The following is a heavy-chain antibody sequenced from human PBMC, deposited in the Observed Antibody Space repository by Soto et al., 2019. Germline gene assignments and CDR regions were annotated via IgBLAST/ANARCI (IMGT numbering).Heavy chain of an antibody. CDR3: ARKGYYGAGIYYFDH. J-gene: IGHJ4*02. D-gene: IGHD3-10*01. V-gene: IGHV1-3*01. Sequence: QVQLVQSGTEVKEPGASVKVSCRASGYTFTAYSIHWVRQAPGQRLEWMGWLNVANGDTGVSQNFRGRVTVTRDTAARQVYMALSSLTSEDTAVYYCARKGYYGAGIYYFDHWGQGTLVTVSS. CDR1: GYTFTAYS. CDR2: LNVANGDT.